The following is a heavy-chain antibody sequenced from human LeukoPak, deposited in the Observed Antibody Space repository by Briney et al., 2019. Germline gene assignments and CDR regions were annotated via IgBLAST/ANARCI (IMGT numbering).Heavy chain of an antibody. CDR3: AREEGIAAAGALEY. Sequence: GSLRLSCAASGFTFSSYSMNWIRQPPGKGLEWIGFIYHSGNTNYNPSLASRVTLSLDTSKTQSSLRLTSVTAADTAVYYCAREEGIAAAGALEYWGQGILVTVSS. D-gene: IGHD6-13*01. CDR2: IYHSGNT. J-gene: IGHJ4*02. CDR1: GFTFSSYS. V-gene: IGHV4-59*01.